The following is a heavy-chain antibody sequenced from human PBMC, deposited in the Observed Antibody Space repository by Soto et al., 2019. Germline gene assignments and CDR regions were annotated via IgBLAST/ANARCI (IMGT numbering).Heavy chain of an antibody. CDR3: ARAGFRGYDVWGYFDY. CDR2: IIPIFGTA. CDR1: GGTFSSYA. Sequence: SVKVSCKASGGTFSSYAISWVRQAPGQGLEWMGGIIPIFGTANYAQKFQGRVTITADESTSTAYMELSSLRSEDTAVYYCARAGFRGYDVWGYFDYWGQGTLVTVSS. D-gene: IGHD5-12*01. V-gene: IGHV1-69*13. J-gene: IGHJ4*02.